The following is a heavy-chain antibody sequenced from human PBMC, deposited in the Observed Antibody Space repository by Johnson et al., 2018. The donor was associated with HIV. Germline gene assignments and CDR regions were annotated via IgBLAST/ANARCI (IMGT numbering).Heavy chain of an antibody. CDR3: AKETVGQQLVLGTDAFDI. Sequence: QVQLVESGGGVVQPGRSLRLSCAASGFTFSSYGMHWVRQAPGKGLVWVSRISTDGSTTYYADSVKGRFTISRDNSKNTLYLQMNSLRAEDTAGYYCAKETVGQQLVLGTDAFDIWGQGTMVTVSS. CDR2: ISTDGSTT. CDR1: GFTFSSYG. D-gene: IGHD6-13*01. V-gene: IGHV3-NL1*01. J-gene: IGHJ3*02.